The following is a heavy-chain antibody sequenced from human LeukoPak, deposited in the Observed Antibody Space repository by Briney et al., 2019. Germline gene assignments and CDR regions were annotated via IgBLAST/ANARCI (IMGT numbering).Heavy chain of an antibody. CDR2: INPNSGGT. CDR3: AREGDYDSSGSLDY. J-gene: IGHJ4*02. D-gene: IGHD3-22*01. V-gene: IGHV1-2*02. CDR1: GYTFTGYY. Sequence: ASVKVSCKASGYTFTGYYMHWVRQAPGQGLEWMGWINPNSGGTNYAQKFQGRVTMTRDTSISTAYMELSRLRSYDTAVYYCAREGDYDSSGSLDYWGQGTLVTVSS.